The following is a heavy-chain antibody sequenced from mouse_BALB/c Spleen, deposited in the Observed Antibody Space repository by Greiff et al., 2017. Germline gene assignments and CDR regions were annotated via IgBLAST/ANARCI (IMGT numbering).Heavy chain of an antibody. V-gene: IGHV1S81*02. D-gene: IGHD2-10*02. CDR1: GYTFTSYY. CDR3: TRAYGNYYWYFDV. J-gene: IGHJ1*01. CDR2: INPSNGGT. Sequence: VKLQQSGAELVKPGASVKLSCKASGYTFTSYYMYWVKQRPGQGLEWIGEINPSNGGTNFNEKFKSKATLTVDKSSSTAYMQLSSLTSEDSAVYYCTRAYGNYYWYFDVWGAGTTVTVSS.